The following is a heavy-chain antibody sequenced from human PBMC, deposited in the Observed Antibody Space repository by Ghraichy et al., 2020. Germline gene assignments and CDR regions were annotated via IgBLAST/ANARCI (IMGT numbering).Heavy chain of an antibody. CDR3: AKGRNMYYYDSGDYYDPDAFDM. CDR1: GFTFDDYA. CDR2: ISWRSGSI. D-gene: IGHD3-22*01. J-gene: IGHJ3*02. Sequence: GGSLRLSCAASGFTFDDYAMHWVRQAPGKGLEWVSGISWRSGSIAYADSVKGRFTISRDNAKNSLYLQMNSLRIEDTALYYCAKGRNMYYYDSGDYYDPDAFDMWGQGTMVTVSS. V-gene: IGHV3-9*01.